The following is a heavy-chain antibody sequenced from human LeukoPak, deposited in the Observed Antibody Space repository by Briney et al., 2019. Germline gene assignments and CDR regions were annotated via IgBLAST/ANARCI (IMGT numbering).Heavy chain of an antibody. J-gene: IGHJ4*02. D-gene: IGHD3-22*01. V-gene: IGHV3-23*01. CDR1: GITLGNYG. CDR3: ATDYYDSSGYYYPFDY. CDR2: ISGSGGST. Sequence: GGSLRLSCAVSGITLGNYGMSWVRQAPGKGLEWVSAISGSGGSTYYADSVKGRFTISRDNSKNTLYLQMNSLRAEDTAVYYCATDYYDSSGYYYPFDYWGQGTLVTVSS.